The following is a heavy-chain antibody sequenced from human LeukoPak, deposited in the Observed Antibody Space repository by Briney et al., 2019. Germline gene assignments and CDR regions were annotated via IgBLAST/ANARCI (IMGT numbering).Heavy chain of an antibody. Sequence: AGGSLRLSCAASGFTFSSYSMNWVRQAPGKGLEWVSYISSSSSTIYYADSVKGRFTISRDNAKNSLYLQMNSLRDDDTAVYYCARDPRGYSYGYRPFYYFDYWGQGTLVTVSS. CDR3: ARDPRGYSYGYRPFYYFDY. CDR2: ISSSSSTI. V-gene: IGHV3-48*02. D-gene: IGHD5-18*01. J-gene: IGHJ4*02. CDR1: GFTFSSYS.